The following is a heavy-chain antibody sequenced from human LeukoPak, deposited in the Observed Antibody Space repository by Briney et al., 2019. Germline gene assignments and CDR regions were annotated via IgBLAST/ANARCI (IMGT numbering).Heavy chain of an antibody. CDR1: GVSITNHY. Sequence: PSETLSLTCGVSGVSITNHYWAFVRQPPGKGLEWIGEINHTGRTNYSPSLKSRVSISVDTSKNQFSLNLTSVTDADTALYYCARGHLTGKVKIDFGGQGTLVTVAS. V-gene: IGHV4-34*01. J-gene: IGHJ4*02. CDR2: INHTGRT. CDR3: ARGHLTGKVKIDF. D-gene: IGHD3-9*01.